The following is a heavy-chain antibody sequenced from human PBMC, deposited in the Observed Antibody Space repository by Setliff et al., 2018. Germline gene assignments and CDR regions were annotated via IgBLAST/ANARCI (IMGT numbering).Heavy chain of an antibody. J-gene: IGHJ4*02. Sequence: GASVKVSCKASGYAFGRSGISWVRQAPGQGLEWMGWISAYNGYIVYAQKFQGRVTMTTDTSTTTAYMEVRSLRSDDTAVYYCARDRKEIVVKTPAASLDYWGQGTQVTVSS. CDR3: ARDRKEIVVKTPAASLDY. CDR2: ISAYNGYI. CDR1: GYAFGRSG. V-gene: IGHV1-18*01. D-gene: IGHD2-2*01.